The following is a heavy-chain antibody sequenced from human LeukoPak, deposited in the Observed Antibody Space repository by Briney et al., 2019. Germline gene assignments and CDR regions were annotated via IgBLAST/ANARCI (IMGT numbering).Heavy chain of an antibody. CDR3: AKDITLGDGRLAFDF. CDR2: LDGDSGRT. V-gene: IGHV3-23*01. J-gene: IGHJ3*01. Sequence: PGGSLRLSCAASGFTFSSYAMNWVRQAPGKGLEWVSGLDGDSGRTYYADSVKGRFTVSRDNSKNTLYLQMSSLRDEDTAVYYCAKDITLGDGRLAFDFWGQGTLVTVSS. CDR1: GFTFSSYA. D-gene: IGHD3-16*01.